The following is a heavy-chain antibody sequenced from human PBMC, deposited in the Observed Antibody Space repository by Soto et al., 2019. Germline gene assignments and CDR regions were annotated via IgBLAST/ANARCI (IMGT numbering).Heavy chain of an antibody. CDR1: GGSISSGTW. V-gene: IGHV4-4*02. CDR3: ARRVPAAPNWFDP. J-gene: IGHJ5*02. D-gene: IGHD2-2*01. Sequence: PSETLSLTCAVSGGSISSGTWWSWVRQPPGRGLEWIGEIYHSGSPNYNPSLKSRVTMSVGKSKNLFSLRLSSVTAADSALYYCARRVPAAPNWFDPWGQGTLVTVSS. CDR2: IYHSGSP.